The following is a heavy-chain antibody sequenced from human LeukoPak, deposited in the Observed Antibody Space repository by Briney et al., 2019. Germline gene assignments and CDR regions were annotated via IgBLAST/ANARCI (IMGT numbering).Heavy chain of an antibody. CDR1: GFTFSSYA. CDR3: AREVVVVPAAMGRPYFDY. V-gene: IGHV3-30*04. Sequence: GRSLRLSCAASGFTFSSYAMHWVRQAPGKGLEWVAVIPYDGSNKYYADSVKGWFTISRDNSKNSLYMQMNSLRAEDTAVYYCAREVVVVPAAMGRPYFDYWGQGTLVTVSS. J-gene: IGHJ4*02. CDR2: IPYDGSNK. D-gene: IGHD2-2*01.